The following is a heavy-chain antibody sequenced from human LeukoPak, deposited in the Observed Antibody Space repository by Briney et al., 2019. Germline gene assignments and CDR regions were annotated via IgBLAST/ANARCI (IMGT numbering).Heavy chain of an antibody. CDR2: IDGSGGST. Sequence: PGGSLRLSCAASGFTFSSYAMSWFRQASGRGLEWVSAIDGSGGSTYYADSVKGRFTISRDNSKNTLYLQMNSLRAEDTAIYYCAKDRRLPWDYFDSWGQGTLVTVSS. CDR3: AKDRRLPWDYFDS. CDR1: GFTFSSYA. J-gene: IGHJ4*02. V-gene: IGHV3-23*01. D-gene: IGHD5-12*01.